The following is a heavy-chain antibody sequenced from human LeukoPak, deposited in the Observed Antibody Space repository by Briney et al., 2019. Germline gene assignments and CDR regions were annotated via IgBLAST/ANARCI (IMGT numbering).Heavy chain of an antibody. Sequence: PGGSLRLSCAASGFTVSSNYMTWVRQTPGKGLEWVSLLYSGGNTYYAGSVKDRFIISRDNSKNTLYLQMNTLRAEDTAVYYCARGAYSSGWLFHYWGQGTLVTVSS. D-gene: IGHD6-19*01. CDR2: LYSGGNT. J-gene: IGHJ4*02. V-gene: IGHV3-66*01. CDR3: ARGAYSSGWLFHY. CDR1: GFTVSSNY.